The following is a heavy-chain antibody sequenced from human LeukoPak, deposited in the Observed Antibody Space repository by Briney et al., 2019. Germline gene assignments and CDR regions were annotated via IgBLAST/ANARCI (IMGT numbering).Heavy chain of an antibody. CDR3: ARSKGGYYDSSGYYYSTAPFDY. Sequence: SETLSLTCTVSGGSISSYYWSWIRQPPGKGLEWIGYIYYSGSTNYNPSLKSRVTISVDTSKNQFSLKLSSVTAADTAVFYCARSKGGYYDSSGYYYSTAPFDYWGQGTLVTVSS. D-gene: IGHD3-22*01. CDR1: GGSISSYY. J-gene: IGHJ4*02. CDR2: IYYSGST. V-gene: IGHV4-59*01.